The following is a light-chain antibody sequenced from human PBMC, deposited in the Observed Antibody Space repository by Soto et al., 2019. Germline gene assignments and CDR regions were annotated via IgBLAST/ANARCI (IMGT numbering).Light chain of an antibody. CDR2: DAS. CDR3: QQRSNWPIT. V-gene: IGKV3-11*01. J-gene: IGKJ5*01. Sequence: EIVLTQSPATLSLSPGERATLSCRASQSVYSYLAWYQQKPGQAPRLLIYDASNRATGIPARFRGRGSGTDFTLTISSLEPEDFAVYYCQQRSNWPITFGQGTRLEIK. CDR1: QSVYSY.